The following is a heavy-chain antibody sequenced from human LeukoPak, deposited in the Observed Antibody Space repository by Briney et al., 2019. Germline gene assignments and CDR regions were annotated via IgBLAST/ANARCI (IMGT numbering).Heavy chain of an antibody. CDR1: GFTFRGYG. D-gene: IGHD3-10*01. Sequence: GGSLRLSCVASGFTFRGYGMHWVRQAPGKGLEWVANIKQDGSEKYYVDSVKGRFTISRDNAKNSLYLQMNSLRAEDTAVYYCAGAGALWFGELYHYWGQGTLVTVSS. J-gene: IGHJ4*02. CDR3: AGAGALWFGELYHY. V-gene: IGHV3-7*01. CDR2: IKQDGSEK.